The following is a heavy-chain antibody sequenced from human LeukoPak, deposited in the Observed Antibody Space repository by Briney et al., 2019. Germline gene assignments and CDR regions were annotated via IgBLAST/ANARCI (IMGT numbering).Heavy chain of an antibody. V-gene: IGHV3-23*01. CDR1: GFTFSNYA. J-gene: IGHJ4*02. Sequence: GGSLRLSCAASGFTFSNYAMNWVRQVPGKGLEWVSGISGSGGSTYDADSVKGRFTISRDNSKNTVYLQMNSLRAEDTAVYYCAKGEHILVVTSADYWGQGTLVTVSS. D-gene: IGHD2-21*02. CDR3: AKGEHILVVTSADY. CDR2: ISGSGGST.